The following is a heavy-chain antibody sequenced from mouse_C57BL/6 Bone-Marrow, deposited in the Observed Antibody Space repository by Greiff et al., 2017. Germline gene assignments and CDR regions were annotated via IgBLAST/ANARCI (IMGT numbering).Heavy chain of an antibody. CDR2: IFPGSGST. CDR1: GYTFTDYY. Sequence: QVQLQQSGPELVKPGASVKISCKASGYTFTDYYINWVKQRPGQGLEWIGWIFPGSGSTYYNEKFKGKATLTVDKSSSTAYMLLSSLTSEDSAVYYCARARYYGSNQYYFDYWGQGTTLTVSS. V-gene: IGHV1-75*01. J-gene: IGHJ2*01. D-gene: IGHD1-1*01. CDR3: ARARYYGSNQYYFDY.